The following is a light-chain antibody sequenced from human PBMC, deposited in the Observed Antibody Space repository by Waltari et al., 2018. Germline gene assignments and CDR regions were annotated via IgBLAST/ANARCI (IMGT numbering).Light chain of an antibody. CDR3: ATWDDSLNGPV. Sequence: QSVLTQPPSASGSPRQRVTIPGSGSNSHIGRNPVNWYQQFPGAAPTLLVHNHFQRPSGVPDRFSGSKSGTSASLAILGVRPEDEADYYCATWDDSLNGPVFGGGTKLTVL. CDR1: NSHIGRNP. J-gene: IGLJ2*01. CDR2: NHF. V-gene: IGLV1-44*01.